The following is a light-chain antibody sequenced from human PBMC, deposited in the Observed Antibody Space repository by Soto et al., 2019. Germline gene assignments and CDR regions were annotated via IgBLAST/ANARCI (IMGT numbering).Light chain of an antibody. CDR2: GAS. J-gene: IGKJ2*02. CDR3: QQYGSSPGT. CDR1: PSVSSNF. Sequence: EIGLTQSPGNLSLSPGERATLSFRASPSVSSNFLAWYQQKPGQAPKLLISGASSRATGIPDRFSGSGSGTDFTLTISRLEPEDFALYSCQQYGSSPGTFGQGTKLEIK. V-gene: IGKV3-20*01.